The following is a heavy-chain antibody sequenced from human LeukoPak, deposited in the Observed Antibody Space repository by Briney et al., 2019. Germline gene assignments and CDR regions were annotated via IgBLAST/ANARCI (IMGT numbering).Heavy chain of an antibody. J-gene: IGHJ5*02. CDR2: IYYSGST. D-gene: IGHD3-22*01. Sequence: SETLSLTCTVSGGSISSHYWSWIRQPPGKGLEWIGYIYYSGSTNYNPSLKSRVTISVDTSKNQFSLKLSSVTAADTAVYYCARYQRASSGYSYGPGSNWFDPWGQGTLVTVSS. CDR3: ARYQRASSGYSYGPGSNWFDP. CDR1: GGSISSHY. V-gene: IGHV4-59*11.